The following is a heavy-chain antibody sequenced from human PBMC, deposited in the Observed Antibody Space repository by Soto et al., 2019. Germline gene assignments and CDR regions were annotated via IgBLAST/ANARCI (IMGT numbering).Heavy chain of an antibody. J-gene: IGHJ6*02. CDR2: IIPIFGTA. D-gene: IGHD3-16*01. CDR3: ARHLGGNHYYYGMDV. CDR1: GGTFSSYA. Sequence: VQLVQSGAEVKKPGSSVKVSCKASGGTFSSYAISWVRQAPGQGHEWMGGIIPIFGTADYAQKFQGRVTITAVDFTSTAYMELSSLRSEDTAVYYCARHLGGNHYYYGMDVWGQGTTVTVSS. V-gene: IGHV1-69*12.